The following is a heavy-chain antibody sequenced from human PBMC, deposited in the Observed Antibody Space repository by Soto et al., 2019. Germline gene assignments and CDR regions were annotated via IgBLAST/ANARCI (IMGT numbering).Heavy chain of an antibody. J-gene: IGHJ4*02. CDR2: ISSNGGST. CDR1: GFPFSSYP. CDR3: VKDTPQHIAQFDY. D-gene: IGHD2-2*01. Sequence: PGGSLRLSFSPSGFPFSSYPSHWVRQAPGKGLEYVSAISSNGGSTYYADSVKGRFTISRDNSKNTLYLQMSSLRAEDTAVYYCVKDTPQHIAQFDYWGQGTLVTVSS. V-gene: IGHV3-64D*08.